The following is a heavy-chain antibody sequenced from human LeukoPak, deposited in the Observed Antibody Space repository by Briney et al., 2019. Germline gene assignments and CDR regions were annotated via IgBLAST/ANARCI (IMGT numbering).Heavy chain of an antibody. V-gene: IGHV3-23*01. CDR1: GFTFSSHA. CDR3: AKLGISDGIDY. CDR2: ITGSGGST. J-gene: IGHJ4*02. D-gene: IGHD3-16*01. Sequence: GGSLRLSCAASGFTFSSHAMTWVRQAPGKELEWGSSITGSGGSTFYAASVKGRFTISRDNSKNTLYLQMNSLRAEDTAVYYCAKLGISDGIDYWGQGTLVTVSS.